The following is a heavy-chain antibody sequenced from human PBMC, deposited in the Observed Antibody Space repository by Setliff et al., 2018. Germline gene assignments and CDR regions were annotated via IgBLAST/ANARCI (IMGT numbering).Heavy chain of an antibody. J-gene: IGHJ2*01. CDR3: ARAQVVFAISAPVWYFEF. D-gene: IGHD2-21*01. Sequence: SETLSLTCVVSGGPFSGYQWSWIRQPPGKGLDWIGEINHSGSTNYSPSLKSRVSISVDKSSNQFSLKLTSVTAADTAVYYCARAQVVFAISAPVWYFEFWGRGTQVTVSS. CDR2: INHSGST. V-gene: IGHV4-34*01. CDR1: GGPFSGYQ.